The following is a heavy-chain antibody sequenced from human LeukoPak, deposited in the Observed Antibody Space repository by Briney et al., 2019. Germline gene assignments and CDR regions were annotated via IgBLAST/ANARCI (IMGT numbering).Heavy chain of an antibody. CDR2: IKQDGTEK. V-gene: IGHV3-7*01. D-gene: IGHD3-22*01. CDR3: ARDNWSLYDSRSGAFDI. J-gene: IGHJ3*02. Sequence: SGSLRLSCGVSGFSSSSYWMNWVRQAPRKGLGWVANIKQDGTEKSYVDSVNGRFTISRHHAKHSLYQQANSLRVDHAVVYYCARDNWSLYDSRSGAFDIWGQGTVVTVSS. CDR1: GFSSSSYW.